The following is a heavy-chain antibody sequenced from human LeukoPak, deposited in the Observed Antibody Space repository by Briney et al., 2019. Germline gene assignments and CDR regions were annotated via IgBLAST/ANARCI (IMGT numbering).Heavy chain of an antibody. CDR3: ASNQPFSAAAGTLGY. Sequence: SETLSLTCTVSGGSISSYYWSWIRQPPGKGLEWIGYIYYSGSTNYNPSLKSRVTISVDTSKNQFSLKLSSVTAADTAVYYCASNQPFSAAAGTLGYWGQGTLVTVSS. J-gene: IGHJ4*02. CDR1: GGSISSYY. CDR2: IYYSGST. D-gene: IGHD6-13*01. V-gene: IGHV4-59*01.